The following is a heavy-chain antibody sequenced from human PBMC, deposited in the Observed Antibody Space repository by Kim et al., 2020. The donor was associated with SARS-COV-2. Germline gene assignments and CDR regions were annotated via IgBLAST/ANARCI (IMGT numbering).Heavy chain of an antibody. J-gene: IGHJ6*02. V-gene: IGHV3-9*01. CDR1: GFTFDDYA. D-gene: IGHD6-13*01. CDR2: ISWNSGSI. Sequence: GGSLRLSCAASGFTFDDYAMHWVRQAPGKGLEWVSGISWNSGSIGYADSVKGRFTISRDNAKNSLYLQMNSLRAEDTALYYCAKDRVGIAAAGLRYGMDVWGQGTTVTVSS. CDR3: AKDRVGIAAAGLRYGMDV.